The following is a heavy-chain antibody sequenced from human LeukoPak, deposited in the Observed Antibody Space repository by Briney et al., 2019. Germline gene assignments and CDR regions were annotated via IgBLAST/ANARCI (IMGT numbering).Heavy chain of an antibody. CDR3: ARTDSISGKNAFHI. Sequence: SQTLSLTCDISGDSFSTNSGAWNWLRQSPWRGLEWLGRTYYRSRWYNDYAGSVRGRIGINPDTSKNQFSLQLKSVTPEDTAVYYCARTDSISGKNAFHIWGQGSRVTVSS. J-gene: IGHJ3*02. V-gene: IGHV6-1*01. CDR2: TYYRSRWYN. D-gene: IGHD3-10*01. CDR1: GDSFSTNSGA.